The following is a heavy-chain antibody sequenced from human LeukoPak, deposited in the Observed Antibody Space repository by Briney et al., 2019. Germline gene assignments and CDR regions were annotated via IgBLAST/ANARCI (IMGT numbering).Heavy chain of an antibody. D-gene: IGHD5-18*01. J-gene: IGHJ4*02. Sequence: GGSLRLSCAASGFTFSSYSMNWVRQAPGKGLEWVSAISGSGGSTYYADSVKGRFTISRDNSKNTLYLRMNSLRAEDTAVYYCAKVFIQRSYYFDYWGQGTLVTVSS. CDR2: ISGSGGST. CDR3: AKVFIQRSYYFDY. CDR1: GFTFSSYS. V-gene: IGHV3-23*01.